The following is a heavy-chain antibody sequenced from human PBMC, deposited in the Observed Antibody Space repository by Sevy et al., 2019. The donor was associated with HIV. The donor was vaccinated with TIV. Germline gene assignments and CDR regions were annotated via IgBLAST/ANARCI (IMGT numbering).Heavy chain of an antibody. V-gene: IGHV3-30*18. CDR2: ISSDGLNR. CDR3: TKESLRGTYIRGDFDH. D-gene: IGHD3-10*02. J-gene: IGHJ4*02. CDR1: GFTFQTFG. Sequence: GGSLRLSCSAFGFTFQTFGMHWVRQSPGKGPEWLAVISSDGLNRNYADSVRGRFTISRDNSKNLLFLQMNSRIPNDTAVYFCTKESLRGTYIRGDFDHWGQGTLVTVSS.